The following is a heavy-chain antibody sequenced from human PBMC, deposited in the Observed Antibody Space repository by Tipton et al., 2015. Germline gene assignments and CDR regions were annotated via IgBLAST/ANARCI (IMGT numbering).Heavy chain of an antibody. CDR1: GFTFTTYA. V-gene: IGHV3-23*01. D-gene: IGHD5-12*01. J-gene: IGHJ4*02. Sequence: GSLRLSCAASGFTFTTYAMTWDRQAPGKGPEWISTISGTGSVTYYADSVKGRFTISRRNSANTLYLQMMSLTVEDSAIYYCVKMDFIEDEPFYSGYEAWDCGQGTLVSVSA. CDR2: ISGTGSVT. CDR3: VKMDFIEDEPFYSGYEAWD.